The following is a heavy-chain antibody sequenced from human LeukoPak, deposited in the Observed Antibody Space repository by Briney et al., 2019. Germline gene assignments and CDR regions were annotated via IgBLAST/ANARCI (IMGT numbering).Heavy chain of an antibody. CDR1: GFTFSSYD. Sequence: GGSLRLSCAASGFTFSSYDMNWVRQAPGKGLEWVSAISRSGGSTYYADSVKGRFTISRDNSKNTLYLQMNSLRAEDTAVYYCAKKNSGLNPFDHWGQGTLVTVSS. J-gene: IGHJ4*02. CDR3: AKKNSGLNPFDH. CDR2: ISRSGGST. V-gene: IGHV3-23*01. D-gene: IGHD4-23*01.